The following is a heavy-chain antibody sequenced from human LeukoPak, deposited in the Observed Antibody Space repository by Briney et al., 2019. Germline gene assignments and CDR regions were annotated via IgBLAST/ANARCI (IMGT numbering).Heavy chain of an antibody. Sequence: PTAGTLRLSCVASGFTFSSSWMNWVRQAPAKGLERVANIKYDGSEEYYVDSVKGRFAISRDNAQNSLYLQMNNLRAEDTAVYYCARDVYRSFDYWGQGTLVTVSS. CDR2: IKYDGSEE. V-gene: IGHV3-7*01. CDR3: ARDVYRSFDY. CDR1: GFTFSSSW. J-gene: IGHJ4*02. D-gene: IGHD5/OR15-5a*01.